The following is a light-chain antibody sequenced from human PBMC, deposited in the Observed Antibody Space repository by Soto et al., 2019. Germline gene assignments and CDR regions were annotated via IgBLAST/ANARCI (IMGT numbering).Light chain of an antibody. J-gene: IGKJ4*01. CDR3: QQLNNYPLT. CDR2: AAS. Sequence: DIQMTQSPSSLSASVGDRVTITCRASQSISNYLNWYQQKPGKAPKLLIYAASTLQSGVPSRFSGSGSDTEFTLTISSLQPEDFATYYCQQLNNYPLTFGGGTKVDIK. CDR1: QSISNY. V-gene: IGKV1-9*01.